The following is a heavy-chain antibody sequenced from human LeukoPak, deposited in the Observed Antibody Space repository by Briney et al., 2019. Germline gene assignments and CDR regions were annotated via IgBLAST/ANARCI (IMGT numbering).Heavy chain of an antibody. J-gene: IGHJ3*02. Sequence: SETLSLTRTVSGGSISSHYWSWIRQPPGKGLEWIGYIYYSGSTNYNPSLKSRVTISVDTSKNQFSLKLSSVTAADTAVYYCARDRRYYDSSGYYYSDAFDIWGQGTMVTVSS. D-gene: IGHD3-22*01. CDR3: ARDRRYYDSSGYYYSDAFDI. CDR1: GGSISSHY. V-gene: IGHV4-59*11. CDR2: IYYSGST.